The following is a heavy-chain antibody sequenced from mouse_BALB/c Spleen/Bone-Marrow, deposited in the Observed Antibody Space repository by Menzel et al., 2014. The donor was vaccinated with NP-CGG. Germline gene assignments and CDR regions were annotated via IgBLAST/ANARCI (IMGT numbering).Heavy chain of an antibody. CDR2: ISYSGST. CDR1: GDSINSGY. J-gene: IGHJ2*01. Sequence: EVQLQQSGPSLVKPSQTLSLTRSVTGDSINSGYWNWIRKFPGNKLEYMGYISYSGSTYYNPSLKSRISITRDTSKNQYYLQLNSVTTEDTATYYCARYDGYSFDYWGQGTTLTVSS. V-gene: IGHV3-8*02. CDR3: ARYDGYSFDY. D-gene: IGHD2-3*01.